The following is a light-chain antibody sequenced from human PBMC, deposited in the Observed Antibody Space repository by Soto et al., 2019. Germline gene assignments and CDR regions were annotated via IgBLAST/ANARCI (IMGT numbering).Light chain of an antibody. J-gene: IGLJ2*01. CDR2: STD. CDR3: AAWDDSLSGPV. CDR1: SSNIGTNY. V-gene: IGLV1-47*01. Sequence: QSVLTQSPSASGTPGQRVTVSCSGSSSNIGTNYVYWYQQLPGTAPKVLIYSTDKRPSGVPDRFSGSKSGTSASLAICGLRSEDEADYYFAAWDDSLSGPVFGGGTKVTVL.